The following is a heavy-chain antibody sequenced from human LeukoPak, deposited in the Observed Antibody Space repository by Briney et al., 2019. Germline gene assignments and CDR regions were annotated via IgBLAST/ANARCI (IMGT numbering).Heavy chain of an antibody. CDR3: ARLGRDGYKGDY. CDR2: IIPIFGTA. Sequence: SVKVSCKASGGTFSSYAISWVRQAPGQGLEWMGGIIPIFGTADYAQKFQGRVTITTDESTSTAYMELSSLRSEDTAVYYCARLGRDGYKGDYWGQGTLVTVSS. V-gene: IGHV1-69*05. D-gene: IGHD5-24*01. CDR1: GGTFSSYA. J-gene: IGHJ4*02.